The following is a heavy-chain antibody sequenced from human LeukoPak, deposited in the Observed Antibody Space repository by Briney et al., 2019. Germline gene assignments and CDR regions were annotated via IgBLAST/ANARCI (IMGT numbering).Heavy chain of an antibody. D-gene: IGHD3-16*02. J-gene: IGHJ3*02. CDR1: GYTFTSYD. CDR3: ARVPREIASI. CDR2: MNPASGNT. V-gene: IGHV1-8*01. Sequence: ASVKVSCKASGYTFTSYDINWVRQATGQGREGRGYMNPASGNTGYAQKFQGRVTMTTDTSISTAYMGLSSLRSEDTAVYYCARVPREIASIWGQGTMVTVSS.